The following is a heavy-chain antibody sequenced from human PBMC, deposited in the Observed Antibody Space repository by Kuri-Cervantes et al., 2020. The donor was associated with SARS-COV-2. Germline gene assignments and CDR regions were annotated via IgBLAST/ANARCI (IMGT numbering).Heavy chain of an antibody. Sequence: ASVKVSCKASGYIFTSYYMHWVRQAPGQGLEWMGIVNPSGGGTSYAQKFQGRLTMTRDTSTSTVYMELTNLRSEDTAVYYCARGRAYMDVWGKGTAVTVSS. CDR3: ARGRAYMDV. CDR1: GYIFTSYY. V-gene: IGHV1-46*01. J-gene: IGHJ6*03. CDR2: VNPSGGGT.